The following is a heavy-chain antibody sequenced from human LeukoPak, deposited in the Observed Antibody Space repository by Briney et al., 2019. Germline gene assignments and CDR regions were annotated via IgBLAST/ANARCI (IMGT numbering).Heavy chain of an antibody. CDR1: GLTFSDVW. J-gene: IGHJ4*02. Sequence: GGSLRLSCAASGLTFSDVWMHWVRQPPGKGLVWVALVKGDGRTTIYADSVKGRFTISRDNAKNTLYLQMNSLRADDSGVYYCATGHSYGYDYWGQGVLVTVSS. V-gene: IGHV3-74*01. CDR3: ATGHSYGYDY. CDR2: VKGDGRTT. D-gene: IGHD5-18*01.